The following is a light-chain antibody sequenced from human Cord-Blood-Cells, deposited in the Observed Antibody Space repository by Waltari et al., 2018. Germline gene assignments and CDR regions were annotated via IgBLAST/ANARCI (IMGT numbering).Light chain of an antibody. CDR2: GAS. V-gene: IGKV3-20*01. CDR3: QQYGSSRT. J-gene: IGKJ1*01. Sequence: EIVLTQSPGTLSLSPGERATLSCRASQSVSSSYLAWYQQKPGQAPRLLIDGASSRATGIPDRFSGSGSGTDFTLTISRLEPEEFAVYYCQQYGSSRTFGQGTKVEIK. CDR1: QSVSSSY.